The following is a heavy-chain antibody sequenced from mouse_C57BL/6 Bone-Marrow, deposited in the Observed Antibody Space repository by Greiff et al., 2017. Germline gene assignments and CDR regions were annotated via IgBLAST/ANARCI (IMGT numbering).Heavy chain of an antibody. CDR1: GYTFTSYK. CDR2: IYPGDGDT. CDR3: ARGDWAYYAMDD. D-gene: IGHD4-1*01. Sequence: QVQLQQSGAELVRPGASVKMSCKASGYTFTSYKMHWVKQTPRQGLEWIGAIYPGDGDTSYNQKFKGKATLTVDKSSSTAYMQLSSLTSEDSAVYVCARGDWAYYAMDDWGQGTSVTVSS. V-gene: IGHV1-12*01. J-gene: IGHJ4*01.